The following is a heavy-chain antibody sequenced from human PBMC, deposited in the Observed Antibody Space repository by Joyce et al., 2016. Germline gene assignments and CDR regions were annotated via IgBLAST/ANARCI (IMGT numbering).Heavy chain of an antibody. CDR1: GFRFGDYG. D-gene: IGHD1-26*01. Sequence: EVQLVGSGGGLVQPGRSLRLSCAASGFRFGDYGMHWVRQATGKGLEWVSGSSWNSDNRRYADAGKGRFTMSRDNAKNSLSLQLDSLRPDDTAFYYCAKGVVGATRMALRYCFHGLDVGGHGTTVTVSS. J-gene: IGHJ6*02. CDR3: AKGVVGATRMALRYCFHGLDV. CDR2: SSWNSDNR. V-gene: IGHV3-9*01.